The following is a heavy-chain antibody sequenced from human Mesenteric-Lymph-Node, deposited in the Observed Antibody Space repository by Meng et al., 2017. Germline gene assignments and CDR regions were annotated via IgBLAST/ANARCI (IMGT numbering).Heavy chain of an antibody. Sequence: SETLSLTCTISGGSISGYYWSWIRQPPGKGLEWIGNIYYVGSTNYNPSLKSRVTISQDRSKNQFSLKLSSVTAADTAVYYCARVDLYDSTGYRFYFDYWGQGTLVTVSS. J-gene: IGHJ4*02. CDR3: ARVDLYDSTGYRFYFDY. V-gene: IGHV4-59*01. CDR1: GGSISGYY. CDR2: IYYVGST. D-gene: IGHD3-22*01.